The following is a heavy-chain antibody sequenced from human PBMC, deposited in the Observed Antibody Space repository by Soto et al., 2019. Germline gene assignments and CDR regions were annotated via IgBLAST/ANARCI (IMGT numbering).Heavy chain of an antibody. V-gene: IGHV3-53*01. Sequence: DVQLVESGGGLIQPGESLRLSCAAFGLTISGKKYVAWVRQAPGKGLEWVSALYDVDGSFYADSVSGRFTTSSDSSKATVYLQMNDLRPDDTAVYYCATWHEREHAFDVWGQGTTVTISS. CDR3: ATWHEREHAFDV. D-gene: IGHD1-1*01. CDR1: GLTISGKKY. J-gene: IGHJ3*01. CDR2: LYDVDGS.